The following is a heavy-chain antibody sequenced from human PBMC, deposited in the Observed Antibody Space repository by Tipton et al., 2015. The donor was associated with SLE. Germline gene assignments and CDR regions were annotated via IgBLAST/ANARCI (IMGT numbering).Heavy chain of an antibody. CDR2: INHSGST. J-gene: IGHJ1*01. D-gene: IGHD3-3*01. Sequence: TLSLTCAVHGGSFSGYYWSWIRQPPGKGLEWIGEINHSGSTNYNPSLKSRVTISVDTSKNQFSLKLSSVTAADTAVYYCARGPDTIHGTFQHWGQGTLVTVSS. CDR1: GGSFSGYY. CDR3: ARGPDTIHGTFQH. V-gene: IGHV4-34*01.